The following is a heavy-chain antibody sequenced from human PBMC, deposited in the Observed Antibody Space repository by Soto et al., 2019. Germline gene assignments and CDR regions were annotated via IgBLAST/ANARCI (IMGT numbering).Heavy chain of an antibody. Sequence: QVQLVESGGGVVQPGRSLRLSCAASGFTFSYHALNWVRQAPGKGLEWVAVISYDGDNKYIAESVKGRFTISRDNSKNTVSLPMNSLRAEDTAMYFCARGTTTSAYSAMDVWGQGTTVTGSS. CDR3: ARGTTTSAYSAMDV. CDR1: GFTFSYHA. D-gene: IGHD3-16*01. V-gene: IGHV3-30-3*01. J-gene: IGHJ6*02. CDR2: ISYDGDNK.